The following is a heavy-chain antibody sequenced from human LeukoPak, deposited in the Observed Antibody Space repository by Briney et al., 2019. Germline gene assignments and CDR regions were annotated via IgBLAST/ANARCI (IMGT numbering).Heavy chain of an antibody. CDR3: ARDQYYYDSSCYGY. CDR1: GFTFSSYG. V-gene: IGHV3-33*01. D-gene: IGHD3-22*01. J-gene: IGHJ4*02. Sequence: PGGPLRLFCAASGFTFSSYGMHWVRQAPGKGLEWVAVIRYDGSNKYYTDSVKGRFTISRDNSKNTLYLQMNSLRAEDTAVYYCARDQYYYDSSCYGYWGQGTLATVSS. CDR2: IRYDGSNK.